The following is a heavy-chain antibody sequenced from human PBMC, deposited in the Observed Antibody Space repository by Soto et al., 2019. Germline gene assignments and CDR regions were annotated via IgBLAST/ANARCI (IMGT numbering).Heavy chain of an antibody. CDR3: ARDRGTIVGATTYWFDP. CDR1: GYTFTSYY. D-gene: IGHD1-26*01. V-gene: IGHV1-46*01. CDR2: INPSTVTT. Sequence: ASVKVSCKASGYTFTSYYMRWVRQAPGQGLEWMGIINPSTVTTVYAQKFQGRVTMTTDTSTSTVYMELSSLRSEDTAVYYCARDRGTIVGATTYWFDPWGQGTLVTVSS. J-gene: IGHJ5*02.